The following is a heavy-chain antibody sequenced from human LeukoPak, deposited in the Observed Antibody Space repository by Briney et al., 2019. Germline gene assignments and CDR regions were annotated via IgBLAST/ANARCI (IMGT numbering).Heavy chain of an antibody. CDR2: INPNSGGT. J-gene: IGHJ4*02. CDR3: ARDAGDGYNPPTKN. Sequence: ASVKVSCKASGYTFTGYYMHWVRQAPGQGLEWMGRINPNSGGTNYAQKFQGRVTMTRDTSISTAYMELSRLRSDDTAVYYCARDAGDGYNPPTKNWGQGTLVTVSS. V-gene: IGHV1-2*06. CDR1: GYTFTGYY. D-gene: IGHD5-24*01.